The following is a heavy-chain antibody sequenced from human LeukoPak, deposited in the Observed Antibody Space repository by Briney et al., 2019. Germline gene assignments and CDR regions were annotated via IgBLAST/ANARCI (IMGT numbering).Heavy chain of an antibody. D-gene: IGHD3-10*01. J-gene: IGHJ6*03. CDR3: ARASMVRGADYYYYYMDV. CDR2: ISGSGGST. V-gene: IGHV3-23*01. Sequence: PGGSLRLSCADSGFTFSSYAMSGVRQAPGEGVVWVSAISGSGGSTHYADSVKGRYTIARDNSKNTLYLQMNSLRAEDTAVYYCARASMVRGADYYYYYMDVWGKGTTVTVSS. CDR1: GFTFSSYA.